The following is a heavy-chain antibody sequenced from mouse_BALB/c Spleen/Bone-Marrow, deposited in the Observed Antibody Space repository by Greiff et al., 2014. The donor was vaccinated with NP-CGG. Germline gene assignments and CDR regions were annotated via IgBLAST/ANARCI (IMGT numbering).Heavy chain of an antibody. J-gene: IGHJ3*01. V-gene: IGHV1-52*01. CDR3: ARGRDYDVFAY. D-gene: IGHD2-4*01. CDR2: IDPYDSET. CDR1: GYTFTSYW. Sequence: VKLMESGAELVRPGASVKLSCKASGYTFTSYWTNWVKQRPEQGLEWIGRIDPYDSETHYNQRFKDKAILTVDKSSSTAYMQLSSLTSEDSAVYYCARGRDYDVFAYWGQGTLVTVSA.